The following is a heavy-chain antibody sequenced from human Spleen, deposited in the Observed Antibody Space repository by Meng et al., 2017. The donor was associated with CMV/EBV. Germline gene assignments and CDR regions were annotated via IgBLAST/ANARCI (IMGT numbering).Heavy chain of an antibody. D-gene: IGHD3-3*01. V-gene: IGHV3-11*01. J-gene: IGHJ4*02. CDR1: GFTFSDYY. Sequence: GESLKISCAASGFTFSDYYMSWIRQAPGKGLEWVSYISSSGSTIYYADSVKGRFTISRDNAKNSLYLQMNSLRAEDTAMYYCAKHNSRVVIGGGVDYWGQGTLVTVSS. CDR3: AKHNSRVVIGGGVDY. CDR2: ISSSGSTI.